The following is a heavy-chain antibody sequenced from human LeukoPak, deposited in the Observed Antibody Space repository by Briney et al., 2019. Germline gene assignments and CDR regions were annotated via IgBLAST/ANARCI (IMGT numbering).Heavy chain of an antibody. CDR1: GGSISSYY. Sequence: SETLSLTCTVSGGSISSYYWTWIRQPPGKGLEWIGQINHSRSTHYNPSLKSRVTISVDTSKNQFSLKLSSVTAADTAVYYCARVPKYFDLWGRGTLVTVFS. CDR2: INHSRST. J-gene: IGHJ2*01. V-gene: IGHV4-34*01. CDR3: ARVPKYFDL.